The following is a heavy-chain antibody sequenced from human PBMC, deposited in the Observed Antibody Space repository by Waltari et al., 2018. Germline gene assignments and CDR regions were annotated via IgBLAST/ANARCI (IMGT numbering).Heavy chain of an antibody. J-gene: IGHJ4*02. CDR2: INHSGST. CDR3: AGTIVGAHFDY. Sequence: QVQLQQWGAGLLKPSETLSLTCAVYGGSFSGYYWSWIRQPPGKGLEWIGEINHSGSTNYNPSLKSRVTISVDTSKNQFSLKLSSETAADTAVYYCAGTIVGAHFDYWGQGTLVTVSS. V-gene: IGHV4-34*01. CDR1: GGSFSGYY. D-gene: IGHD1-26*01.